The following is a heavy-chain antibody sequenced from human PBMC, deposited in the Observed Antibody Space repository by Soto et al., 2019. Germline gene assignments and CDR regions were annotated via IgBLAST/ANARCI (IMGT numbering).Heavy chain of an antibody. Sequence: AAVKVSCKASGYTFTVYYMHWVRQAPGQGLEWMGWINPKSGGTMYPQKFQGRVTMTWDTSISTAYMALTRLRSDDTAVYYCARDLAKGGGSAGFDYWGQGTLVTVSS. CDR2: INPKSGGT. J-gene: IGHJ4*02. D-gene: IGHD1-26*01. CDR3: ARDLAKGGGSAGFDY. V-gene: IGHV1-2*02. CDR1: GYTFTVYY.